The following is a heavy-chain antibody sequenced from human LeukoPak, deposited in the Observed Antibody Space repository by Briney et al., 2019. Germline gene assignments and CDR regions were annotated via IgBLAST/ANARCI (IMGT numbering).Heavy chain of an antibody. D-gene: IGHD3-16*01. CDR1: GFTFSSYA. V-gene: IGHV3-23*01. CDR3: AKDLNDYVSYFDY. CDR2: ISGSGGST. Sequence: PGGSLRLSCAASGFTFSSYAMSWGRQAPGEGLEWVSAISGSGGSTYYADSVKGRFTISRDNSKNTLYLQMNSLRAEDTAVYYCAKDLNDYVSYFDYWGQGTLVTVSS. J-gene: IGHJ4*02.